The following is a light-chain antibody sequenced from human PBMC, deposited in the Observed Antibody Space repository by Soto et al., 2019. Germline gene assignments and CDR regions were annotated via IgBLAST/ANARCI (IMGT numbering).Light chain of an antibody. J-gene: IGKJ3*01. V-gene: IGKV3-15*01. CDR2: AAS. Sequence: EIVMTQSPATLSVSPGERATLSCRASQSVSSNLAWYQQKPGQGPRLLIYAASTRPTGIPARFSGSGSGTDFTLTISSLQSEHFAVYYCQQYNNWPPITFGPATKVDIK. CDR1: QSVSSN. CDR3: QQYNNWPPIT.